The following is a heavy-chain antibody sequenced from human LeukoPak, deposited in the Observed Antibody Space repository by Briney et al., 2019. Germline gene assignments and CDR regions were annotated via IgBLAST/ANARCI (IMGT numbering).Heavy chain of an antibody. CDR1: GGSISSSSYY. CDR2: IYYSGST. Sequence: SETLSLTCTVSGGSISSSSYYWGWIRQPPGKGLEWIGSIYYSGSTYYNPSLKSRVTISVDTSKNQFSLKLSSVTAADTAVYYCARHPDHDRGHFDYWGQGTLVTVSS. J-gene: IGHJ4*02. CDR3: ARHPDHDRGHFDY. D-gene: IGHD3-22*01. V-gene: IGHV4-39*01.